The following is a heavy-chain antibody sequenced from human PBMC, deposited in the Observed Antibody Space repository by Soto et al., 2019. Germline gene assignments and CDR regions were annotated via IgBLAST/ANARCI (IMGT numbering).Heavy chain of an antibody. V-gene: IGHV3-30*18. J-gene: IGHJ6*02. CDR1: GFTFSSYG. D-gene: IGHD4-4*01. Sequence: GGSLRLSCAASGFTFSSYGMHWVRQAPGKGLEWVAVISYDGSNKYYADSVKGRFTISRDNSKNTLYLQMNSLRAEDTAVYYCAKDRVNYAYVSYGMDVWGQGTTVTVSS. CDR3: AKDRVNYAYVSYGMDV. CDR2: ISYDGSNK.